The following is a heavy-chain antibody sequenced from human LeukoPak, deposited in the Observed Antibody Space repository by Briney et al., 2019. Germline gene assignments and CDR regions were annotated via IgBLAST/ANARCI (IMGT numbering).Heavy chain of an antibody. CDR3: AKGGEPMIVVVITYFDY. J-gene: IGHJ4*02. V-gene: IGHV3-23*01. CDR1: GFTFSSYA. CDR2: ISGSGGST. Sequence: GGSLRLSCAASGFTFSSYAMSWVRQAPGKGLEWVSAISGSGGSTYYADSVKGRFTISRDNSKNTLYLQVNSLRAEDTAVYYCAKGGEPMIVVVITYFDYWGQGTLVTVSS. D-gene: IGHD3-22*01.